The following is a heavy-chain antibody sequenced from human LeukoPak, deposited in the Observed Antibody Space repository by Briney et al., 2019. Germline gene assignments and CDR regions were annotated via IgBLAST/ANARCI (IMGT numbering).Heavy chain of an antibody. V-gene: IGHV1-18*01. CDR3: ARGWSGQQLVRGWFDP. CDR2: ISAYNGNT. D-gene: IGHD6-13*01. J-gene: IGHJ5*02. CDR1: GYTFTSYG. Sequence: ASVKVSCKASGYTFTSYGISWVRQAPGQGLEWMGWISAYNGNTNYAQKLQGRVTMTTDTSTSTAYMELRSLRSDDTAVYYCARGWSGQQLVRGWFDPWGQGTLVTVSS.